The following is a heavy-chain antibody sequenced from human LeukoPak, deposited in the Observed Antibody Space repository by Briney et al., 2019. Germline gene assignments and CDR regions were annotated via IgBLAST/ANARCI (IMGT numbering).Heavy chain of an antibody. CDR3: ARDGYSSSWPYYFDY. CDR2: ISAYNGNT. CDR1: GYTFTSYG. J-gene: IGHJ4*02. Sequence: ASVKVSCKASGYTFTSYGISWVRQAPGQGLEWMGWISAYNGNTNYAQNLQGRVTMTTDTSTSTAYMELRSLRSDDTAVYYCARDGYSSSWPYYFDYWGQGTLVTVSS. D-gene: IGHD6-13*01. V-gene: IGHV1-18*01.